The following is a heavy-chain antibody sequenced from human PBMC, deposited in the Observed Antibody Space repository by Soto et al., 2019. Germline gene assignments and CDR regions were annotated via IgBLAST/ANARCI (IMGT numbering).Heavy chain of an antibody. D-gene: IGHD2-2*01. Sequence: QVQLVQSGAEVKKPGASVKVSCKVSGYTLTELSMHWVRQAPGKGLAWMGGFDPEDGETIYAQKFQGRVTMTEDTSTDTAYMELSSLRSEDTAVYYCATPVLGCSSTSLRLECYYGMDVWGQGTTVTVSS. CDR2: FDPEDGET. V-gene: IGHV1-24*01. CDR1: GYTLTELS. J-gene: IGHJ6*02. CDR3: ATPVLGCSSTSLRLECYYGMDV.